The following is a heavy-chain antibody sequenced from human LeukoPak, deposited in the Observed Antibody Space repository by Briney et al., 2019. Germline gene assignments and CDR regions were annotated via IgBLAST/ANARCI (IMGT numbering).Heavy chain of an antibody. CDR2: IYYSGST. CDR3: ARGTVSGETYYFDY. V-gene: IGHV4-39*07. D-gene: IGHD2-15*01. Sequence: PSETLSLTCTVSGGSISSSGYYWGWIRQPPGKGLEWIGSIYYSGSTNYNPSLKSRVTMSVDTSKNQFSPKLSSVTAADTAVYYCARGTVSGETYYFDYWGQGTLVTVSS. J-gene: IGHJ4*02. CDR1: GGSISSSGYY.